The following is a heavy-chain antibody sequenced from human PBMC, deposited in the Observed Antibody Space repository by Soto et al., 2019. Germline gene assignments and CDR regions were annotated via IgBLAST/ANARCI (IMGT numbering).Heavy chain of an antibody. CDR2: ISGSGGST. CDR1: GFTFSSYA. D-gene: IGHD6-13*01. J-gene: IGHJ4*02. V-gene: IGHV3-23*01. CDR3: AKGPYSSSWYPTYYFDY. Sequence: GGSLRLSCAASGFTFSSYAMSWVRQAPGKGLEWVSAISGSGGSTYYADSVKGRFTISRDNSKNTLYLQMNSLRAEDTAVYYCAKGPYSSSWYPTYYFDYWGQGTLVTVSS.